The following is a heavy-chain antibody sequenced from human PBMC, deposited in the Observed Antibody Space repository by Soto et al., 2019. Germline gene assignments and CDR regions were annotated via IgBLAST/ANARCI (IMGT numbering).Heavy chain of an antibody. CDR3: ARGGIFGAPRWFDP. D-gene: IGHD3-3*01. Sequence: SETLSLTCTVSGGSISTYYWSWIRQPPGKGLEWIGEIYHSGSTNYNPSLKSRVTISVDTSKNQFSLKLSSVTAADTAVYYCARGGIFGAPRWFDPWGQGTLVTVSS. CDR2: IYHSGST. V-gene: IGHV4-59*12. J-gene: IGHJ5*02. CDR1: GGSISTYY.